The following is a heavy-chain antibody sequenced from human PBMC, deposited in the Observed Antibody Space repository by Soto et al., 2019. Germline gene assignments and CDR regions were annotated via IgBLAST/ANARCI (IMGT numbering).Heavy chain of an antibody. J-gene: IGHJ6*02. CDR2: IYQSGST. V-gene: IGHV4-30-2*01. D-gene: IGHD4-17*01. Sequence: SETLSLNCALPGGSLSRVGFSRSWLAQPPGKGLEWIGYIYQSGSTYYNPSLKIRVTISVDRSKNQFSLKLSSVTAADTAVYYCARGRHDYGGHLGTDYGMDVWGQGTTVTVSS. CDR1: GGSLSRVGFS. CDR3: ARGRHDYGGHLGTDYGMDV.